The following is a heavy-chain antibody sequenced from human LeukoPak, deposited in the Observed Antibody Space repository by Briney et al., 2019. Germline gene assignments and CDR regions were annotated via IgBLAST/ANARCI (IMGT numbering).Heavy chain of an antibody. Sequence: SETLSLTCTVSGGSIIGSYWTWIRQSPGGGLEYIGYIYNTVDVNYSPSLKSRVTISIDMSRSQFSLRLKSVTAADTAIYYCARSRNYDSTGYNPTYYFDSWGQGALVTVPS. V-gene: IGHV4-59*01. D-gene: IGHD3-22*01. CDR3: ARSRNYDSTGYNPTYYFDS. CDR1: GGSIIGSY. J-gene: IGHJ4*02. CDR2: IYNTVDV.